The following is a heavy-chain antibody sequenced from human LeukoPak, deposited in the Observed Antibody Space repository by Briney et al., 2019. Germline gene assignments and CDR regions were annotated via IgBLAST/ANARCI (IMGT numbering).Heavy chain of an antibody. CDR2: ISTSSSYI. Sequence: PGGSLRLSCAASGFTFSTYSMNWVRQAPGKGLEWVSSISTSSSYIYYADSVKGRFTISRDNAKNSLYLQINSLRAEDTAVYYCARDVDKYCSGGSCTACAYWGQGTLVTVSS. CDR3: ARDVDKYCSGGSCTACAY. J-gene: IGHJ4*02. CDR1: GFTFSTYS. V-gene: IGHV3-21*01. D-gene: IGHD2-15*01.